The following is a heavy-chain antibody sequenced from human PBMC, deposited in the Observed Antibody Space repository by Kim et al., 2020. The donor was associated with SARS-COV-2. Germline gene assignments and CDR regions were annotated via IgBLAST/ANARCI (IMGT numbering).Heavy chain of an antibody. CDR2: ISDDGINK. D-gene: IGHD2-8*01. V-gene: IGHV3-30*04. Sequence: GGSLRLSCAASGFTFSTYAMHWVRQAPGKGLDWVAVISDDGINKYYADSVKGRFTISRDNSRNTLDLQMNSLRAEDTAVYYCAREKLPTPNKRGSFDYWGQGTLVTVSS. CDR3: AREKLPTPNKRGSFDY. CDR1: GFTFSTYA. J-gene: IGHJ4*02.